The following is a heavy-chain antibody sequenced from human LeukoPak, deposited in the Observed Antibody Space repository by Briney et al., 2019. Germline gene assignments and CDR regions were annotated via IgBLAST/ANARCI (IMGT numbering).Heavy chain of an antibody. Sequence: GESLKISCKGLGYDFSTYWNAWVRQRPGKGLEWMGIIYPGGSETRYDPSFQGQVTISADRSTSTAYLQWSSLRASDTAMYYCARASRDGYNENFDHWGQGTLVTVSS. J-gene: IGHJ4*02. CDR1: GYDFSTYW. CDR3: ARASRDGYNENFDH. D-gene: IGHD5-24*01. V-gene: IGHV5-51*01. CDR2: IYPGGSET.